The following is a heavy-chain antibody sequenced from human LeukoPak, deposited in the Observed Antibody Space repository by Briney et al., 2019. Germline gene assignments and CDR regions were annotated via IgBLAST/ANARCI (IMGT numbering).Heavy chain of an antibody. D-gene: IGHD2-2*01. CDR1: GDSISTYY. CDR3: AGGPTSSFDY. CDR2: LYYTGST. V-gene: IGHV4-59*08. J-gene: IGHJ4*02. Sequence: PSETPSLTCTVSGDSISTYYWSWIRQPPGKGLEWIGYLYYTGSTNYNPSLKSRVTISVDRSKKQFSLKVSSVTAADTAVYYCAGGPTSSFDYWGQGTLVTVSS.